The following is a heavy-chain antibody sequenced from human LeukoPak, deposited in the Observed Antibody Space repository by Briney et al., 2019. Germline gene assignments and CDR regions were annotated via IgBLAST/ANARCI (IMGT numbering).Heavy chain of an antibody. CDR1: GFTFSSYA. CDR3: ARDEGIGYGDRSLLRGSDGMDV. D-gene: IGHD4-17*01. CDR2: ISYDGSNK. Sequence: GGSLRLSCAASGFTFSSYAMHWVRQAPGKGLEWVAVISYDGSNKYYADSVKGRFTISRDNSKNTLYLQMSSLRAEDTAVYYCARDEGIGYGDRSLLRGSDGMDVWGQGTTVTVSS. V-gene: IGHV3-30-3*01. J-gene: IGHJ6*02.